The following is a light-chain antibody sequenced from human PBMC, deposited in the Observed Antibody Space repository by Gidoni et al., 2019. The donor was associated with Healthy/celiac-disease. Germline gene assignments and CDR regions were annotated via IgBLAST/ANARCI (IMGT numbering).Light chain of an antibody. CDR1: SSNIGAGYD. CDR3: QSYDSSLSHVV. V-gene: IGLV1-40*01. J-gene: IGLJ2*01. CDR2: GNS. Sequence: QSVLTQPPSVPGAPGQRVTISCTGSSSNIGAGYDVHWYQQLPGTAPKLLIYGNSNRPSGVPDRFSGSKSGTSASLAITGLQAEDEADYYCQSYDSSLSHVVFGGGTKLTVL.